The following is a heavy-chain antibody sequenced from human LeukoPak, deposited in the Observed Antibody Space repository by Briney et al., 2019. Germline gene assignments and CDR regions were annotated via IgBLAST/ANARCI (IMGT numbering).Heavy chain of an antibody. CDR1: GFTFSDYY. CDR3: ARLGGSSSYPRYYYYYMDV. J-gene: IGHJ6*03. D-gene: IGHD6-13*01. Sequence: GGSLRLSCAASGFTFSDYYMSWIRQAPGKGLEWVSYISSSGSTIYYADSVKGRFTISRDNAKNSLYLQMNSLRAEDTAVYYCARLGGSSSYPRYYYYYMDVWGKGTTVTVSS. V-gene: IGHV3-11*01. CDR2: ISSSGSTI.